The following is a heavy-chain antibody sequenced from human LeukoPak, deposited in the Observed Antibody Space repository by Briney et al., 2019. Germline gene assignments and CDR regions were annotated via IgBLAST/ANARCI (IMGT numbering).Heavy chain of an antibody. J-gene: IGHJ5*02. CDR3: AVVAATRRTVGLFDP. Sequence: GGSLRLSCAASGFTFSSYAMSWVRQAPGKGLEWVSAISGSGGSTYYADSVKGRFTISKDNSKNTLYLQMNSLRAEDTAVYYCAVVAATRRTVGLFDPWGQGTLVTVSS. CDR1: GFTFSSYA. D-gene: IGHD2-15*01. CDR2: ISGSGGST. V-gene: IGHV3-23*01.